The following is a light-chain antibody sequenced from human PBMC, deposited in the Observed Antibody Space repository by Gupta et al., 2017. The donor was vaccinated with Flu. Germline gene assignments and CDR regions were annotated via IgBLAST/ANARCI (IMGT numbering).Light chain of an antibody. J-gene: IGLJ2*01. CDR2: EVS. V-gene: IGLV2-14*01. CDR3: SSYTGSVTV. CDR1: SSDIGGYNY. Sequence: SALTQPASLSGSPAQSITSSCTGTSSDIGGYNYVSWYQQHPGRAPKLMIYEVSYRPSGISDRFSGSKSANTASLTISGLQAEDEADYYCSSYTGSVTVFGGGTKLTVL.